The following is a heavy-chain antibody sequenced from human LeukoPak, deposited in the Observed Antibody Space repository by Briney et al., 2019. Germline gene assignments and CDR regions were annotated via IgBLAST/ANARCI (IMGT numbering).Heavy chain of an antibody. J-gene: IGHJ6*03. CDR3: ARHGHCSGGSCYTFAYYYYMDV. CDR1: GFTFDDYG. Sequence: GGSLRLSCAASGFTFDDYGMSWVRQAPGKRLEWVSGINWNGGSTGYADSVKGRFTISRDNAKNSLYLQMNSLRAEDTALYYCARHGHCSGGSCYTFAYYYYMDVWGKGTTVTVSS. D-gene: IGHD2-15*01. CDR2: INWNGGST. V-gene: IGHV3-20*04.